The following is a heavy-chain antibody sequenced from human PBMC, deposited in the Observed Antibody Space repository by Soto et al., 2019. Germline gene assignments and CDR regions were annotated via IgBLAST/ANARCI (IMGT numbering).Heavy chain of an antibody. CDR1: GYNFTAYA. D-gene: IGHD2-2*01. CDR3: AXDREYCSSTRCYWNFDF. CDR2: INGGNDKT. J-gene: IGHJ4*02. V-gene: IGHV1-3*01. Sequence: ASVKVSCKASGYNFTAYAIYWVRQAPRQRLEWLGWINGGNDKTGYSQRFQGRLSITKKTSATTAFMELSNLRSEDTAVYYCAXDREYCSSTRCYWNFDFWGQGILVTVSS.